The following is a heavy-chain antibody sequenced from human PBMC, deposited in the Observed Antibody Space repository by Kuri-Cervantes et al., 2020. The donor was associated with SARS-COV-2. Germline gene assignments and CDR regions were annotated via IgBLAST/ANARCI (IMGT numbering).Heavy chain of an antibody. Sequence: ASVKVSCKASGYIFTSYAMHWVRQAPGQRLEWMGWINAGNGNTKYSQKFQGRVTITRDTSASTAYMELSSLRSEDTAVYYCAAPITGTTDYYYYYGMDVWGQGTTVTVSS. J-gene: IGHJ6*02. CDR3: AAPITGTTDYYYYYGMDV. CDR2: INAGNGNT. D-gene: IGHD1-7*01. CDR1: GYIFTSYA. V-gene: IGHV1-3*01.